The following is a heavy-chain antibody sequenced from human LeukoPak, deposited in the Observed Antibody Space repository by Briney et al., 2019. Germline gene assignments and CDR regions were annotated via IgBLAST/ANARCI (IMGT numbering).Heavy chain of an antibody. J-gene: IGHJ4*02. V-gene: IGHV1-46*01. CDR2: INPSGGST. CDR3: AREGVYWGGACYSDY. Sequence: ASVKVSCKASGYTFTSYYMHWVRQAPGQGLEWMGIINPSGGSTSYAQKFQGRVTMTRDTSTSTVYMELSSLRSEDTAVYFCAREGVYWGGACYSDYWGQGTLVTVSS. CDR1: GYTFTSYY. D-gene: IGHD2-21*02.